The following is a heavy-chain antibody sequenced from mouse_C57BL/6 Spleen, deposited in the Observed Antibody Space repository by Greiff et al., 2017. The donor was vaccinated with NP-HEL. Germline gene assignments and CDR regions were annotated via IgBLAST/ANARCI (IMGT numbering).Heavy chain of an antibody. D-gene: IGHD1-1*01. CDR1: GFNIKDDY. J-gene: IGHJ2*01. Sequence: EVQLQQSGAELVRPGASVKLSCTASGFNIKDDYMHWVKQRPEQGLEWIGWIDPENGDTEYASKFQGKATITADTSSNTAYLQLSTLTSEDTAGYYCTTVIITTVVEKYWGQGTTLTVSS. V-gene: IGHV14-4*01. CDR3: TTVIITTVVEKY. CDR2: IDPENGDT.